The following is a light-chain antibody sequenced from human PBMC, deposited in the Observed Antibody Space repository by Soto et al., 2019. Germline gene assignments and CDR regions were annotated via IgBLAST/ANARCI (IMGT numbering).Light chain of an antibody. Sequence: EIVLTQSPGTLSLSPGERATRSCRASQLVSSSYLAWYQQKPGQAPRLLIYDASSRATGIPDRFSGSRSGQGLTLSISRLEAEDFAVYSCQQYGSTHLTFGGGTKEEV. J-gene: IGKJ4*01. CDR2: DAS. CDR1: QLVSSSY. CDR3: QQYGSTHLT. V-gene: IGKV3-20*01.